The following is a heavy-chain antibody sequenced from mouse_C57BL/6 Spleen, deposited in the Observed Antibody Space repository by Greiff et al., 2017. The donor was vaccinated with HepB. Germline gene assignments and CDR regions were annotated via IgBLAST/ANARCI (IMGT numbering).Heavy chain of an antibody. V-gene: IGHV1-19*01. CDR2: INPYNGGT. Sequence: EVQLQQSGPVLVKPGASVKMSCKACGYTFTDYYMNWVKQSHGKSLEWIGVINPYNGGTSYNQKFKGKATLTVDKSSSTAYMELNSLTSEDSAVYYCARSFVHGGFAYWGQGTLVTVSA. CDR1: GYTFTDYY. J-gene: IGHJ3*01. CDR3: ARSFVHGGFAY.